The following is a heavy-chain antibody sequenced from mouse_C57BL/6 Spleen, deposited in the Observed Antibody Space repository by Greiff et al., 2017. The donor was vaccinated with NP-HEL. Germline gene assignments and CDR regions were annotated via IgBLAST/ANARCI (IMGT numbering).Heavy chain of an antibody. J-gene: IGHJ2*01. V-gene: IGHV1-55*01. CDR2: IYPGSGST. D-gene: IGHD2-2*01. CDR3: AREGSMVTHGDYFDY. Sequence: VQLQQPGAELVKPGASVKMSCKASGYTFTSYWITWVKQRPGQGLEWIGDIYPGSGSTNYNEKFKSKATLTVDTSSSTAYMQLSSLTSEDSAVYYCAREGSMVTHGDYFDYWGQGTTLTVSS. CDR1: GYTFTSYW.